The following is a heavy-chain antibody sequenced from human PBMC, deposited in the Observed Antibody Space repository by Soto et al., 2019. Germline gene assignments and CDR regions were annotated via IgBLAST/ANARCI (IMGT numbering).Heavy chain of an antibody. Sequence: ASVKVSCKVSGYTLTELSMHWVRQAPGKGLEWMGGFDPEDGETIYAQKFQGRVTMTGDTSTDTAYMELSSLRSEDTAVYYCAKGLPGVGATIPPNYYYYYGMDVWGQGTTVTVSS. CDR3: AKGLPGVGATIPPNYYYYYGMDV. V-gene: IGHV1-24*01. CDR2: FDPEDGET. J-gene: IGHJ6*02. D-gene: IGHD1-26*01. CDR1: GYTLTELS.